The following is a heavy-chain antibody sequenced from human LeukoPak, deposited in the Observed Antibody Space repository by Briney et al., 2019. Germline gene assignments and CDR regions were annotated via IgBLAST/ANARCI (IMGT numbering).Heavy chain of an antibody. CDR1: GGTFSSYA. J-gene: IGHJ6*02. CDR3: ARPPSSGGSHYYYGMDV. Sequence: SVKVSCKASGGTFSSYAISWVRQAPGQGLEWMGGIIPIFGTANYAQKFQGRVTITADESTSTAYMELSSLRSEDTAVYYCARPPSSGGSHYYYGMDVWGQGTTVTVSS. D-gene: IGHD6-25*01. V-gene: IGHV1-69*01. CDR2: IIPIFGTA.